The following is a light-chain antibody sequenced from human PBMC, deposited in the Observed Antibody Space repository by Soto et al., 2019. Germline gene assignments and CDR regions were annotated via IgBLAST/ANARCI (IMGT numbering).Light chain of an antibody. Sequence: EIVLTQSPATLSLSPGERATLACRAIQSISSYLAWYQQKPGQAPRVLIYDASNRATGIPARFSGSGSVTDFTLTISSLEPEDFAVYYCQQRSNWHQTFGQGTKVEIK. CDR2: DAS. CDR3: QQRSNWHQT. V-gene: IGKV3-11*01. J-gene: IGKJ1*01. CDR1: QSISSY.